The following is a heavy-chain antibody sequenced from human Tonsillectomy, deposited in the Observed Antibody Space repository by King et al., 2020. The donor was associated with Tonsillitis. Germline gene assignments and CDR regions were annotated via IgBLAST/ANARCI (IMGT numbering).Heavy chain of an antibody. Sequence: QLQESGPGLVKPSETLSLTCAVSGFSISSSYYWGWIRQPPGKGLEWIGTIYHSGSTYYNPSLKSRVTISMDTAKNQFSLNLNSVTAADTAIYYCARGGVSWGQGILGT. CDR3: ARGGVS. V-gene: IGHV4-38-2*01. J-gene: IGHJ4*02. CDR1: GFSISSSYY. CDR2: IYHSGST. D-gene: IGHD3-10*01.